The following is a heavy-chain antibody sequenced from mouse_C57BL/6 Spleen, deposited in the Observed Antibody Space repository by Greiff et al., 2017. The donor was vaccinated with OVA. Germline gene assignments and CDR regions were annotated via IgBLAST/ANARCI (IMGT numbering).Heavy chain of an antibody. Sequence: QVQLQQSGAELVMPGASVKLSCKASGYTFTSYWMHWVKQRPGQGLEWIGEIDPSDSYTNYNQKFKGKSTLTVDKSSSTAYMQLSSLTSEDSAVYYCARDYYYGSSPYAMDYWGQGTSVTVSS. CDR2: IDPSDSYT. J-gene: IGHJ4*01. CDR1: GYTFTSYW. V-gene: IGHV1-69*01. D-gene: IGHD1-1*01. CDR3: ARDYYYGSSPYAMDY.